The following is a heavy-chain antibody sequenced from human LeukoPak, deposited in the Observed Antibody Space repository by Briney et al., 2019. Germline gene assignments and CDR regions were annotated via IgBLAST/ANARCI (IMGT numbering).Heavy chain of an antibody. Sequence: PSETLSLTCTVSGGSISSGGYYWSWIRQHPGKGLEWIGYIYYSGSTYYNPSLKSRVTISVDTSKNQFSLKLSSVTAADTAVYYCARDPGSSGYYYSFDIWGQGTMVPSLQ. CDR1: GGSISSGGYY. CDR3: ARDPGSSGYYYSFDI. V-gene: IGHV4-31*03. CDR2: IYYSGST. J-gene: IGHJ3*02. D-gene: IGHD3-22*01.